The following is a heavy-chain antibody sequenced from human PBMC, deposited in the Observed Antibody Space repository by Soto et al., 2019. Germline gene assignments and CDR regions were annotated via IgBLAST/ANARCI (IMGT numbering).Heavy chain of an antibody. CDR2: IYYSGST. D-gene: IGHD4-4*01. V-gene: IGHV4-59*01. CDR3: ARSPNYPDAFDI. J-gene: IGHJ3*02. Sequence: LSLTCTVSGGSISSYYWSWIRQPPGKGLEWIGYIYYSGSTNYNPSLKSRVTISVDTSKNQFSLKLSSVAAADTAVYYCARSPNYPDAFDIWGQGTMVTVSS. CDR1: GGSISSYY.